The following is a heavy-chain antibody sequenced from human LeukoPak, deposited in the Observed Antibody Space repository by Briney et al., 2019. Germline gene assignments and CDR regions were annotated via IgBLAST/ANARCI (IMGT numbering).Heavy chain of an antibody. D-gene: IGHD3-16*01. Sequence: SETLSLTCTVSGGSIGTSGYYWGWIRQPPGKGLEWIGCIFHTGKTYYNPSLTSRATMSLDTSNSQFSLKLSSVTAADTAVYYCAREVWVPGSKGGSKGGSWYMDVWGKGTTVTVS. CDR1: GGSIGTSGYY. CDR3: AREVWVPGSKGGSKGGSWYMDV. V-gene: IGHV4-39*07. J-gene: IGHJ6*03. CDR2: IFHTGKT.